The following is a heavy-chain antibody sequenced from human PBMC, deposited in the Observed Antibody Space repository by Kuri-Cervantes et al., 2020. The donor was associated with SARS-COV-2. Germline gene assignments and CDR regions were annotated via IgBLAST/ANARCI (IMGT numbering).Heavy chain of an antibody. Sequence: GESLKISCAASGFTFSSYWMHWVRQAPGKGLVWVSRINSDGSSTSYADSVKGRFTISRDNAKNTLYLQMNSLRDEDTAVYYCARDYYDSSGVYWGQGTLVTVSS. D-gene: IGHD3-22*01. J-gene: IGHJ4*02. CDR2: INSDGSST. CDR1: GFTFSSYW. CDR3: ARDYYDSSGVY. V-gene: IGHV3-74*01.